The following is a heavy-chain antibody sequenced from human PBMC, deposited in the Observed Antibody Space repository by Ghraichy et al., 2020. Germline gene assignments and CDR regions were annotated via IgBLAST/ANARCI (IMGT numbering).Heavy chain of an antibody. D-gene: IGHD1-1*01. V-gene: IGHV1-69*13. CDR2: IIPIFGTA. Sequence: SVKVSCKASGGTFSSYAISWVRQAPGQGLEWMGGIIPIFGTANYAQKFQGRVTITADESTSTAYMELSSLRSEDTAVYYCARVGPYNWNSIYYYYGMDVWGQGTTVTVSS. J-gene: IGHJ6*02. CDR3: ARVGPYNWNSIYYYYGMDV. CDR1: GGTFSSYA.